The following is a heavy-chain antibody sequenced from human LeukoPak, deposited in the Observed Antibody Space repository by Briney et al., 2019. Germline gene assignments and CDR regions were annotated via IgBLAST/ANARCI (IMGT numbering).Heavy chain of an antibody. V-gene: IGHV4-39*01. Sequence: SETLSLTCTVSGGSISSGSYYWSWIRQPPGKGLEWIGEINHSGSTNYNPSLKSRVTISVDTSKNQFSLKLSSVTAADTAVYYCARQIAVAGTGVSSYYYYYMDVWGKGTTVTISS. J-gene: IGHJ6*03. D-gene: IGHD6-19*01. CDR1: GGSISSGSYY. CDR2: INHSGST. CDR3: ARQIAVAGTGVSSYYYYYMDV.